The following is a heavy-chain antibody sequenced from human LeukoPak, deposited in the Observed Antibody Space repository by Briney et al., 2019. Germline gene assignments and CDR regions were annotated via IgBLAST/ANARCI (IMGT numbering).Heavy chain of an antibody. D-gene: IGHD1-26*01. V-gene: IGHV5-51*01. CDR3: ARRRDLYSGSYYPFDY. CDR2: IYPGDSDA. CDR1: GYSFNSYW. Sequence: GESLKISCKGSGYSFNSYWIGWVRLMPGKGLQWMGIIYPGDSDARYSPSFQGQVPISADKSISTAYLQWSSLKASDTAMYYCARRRDLYSGSYYPFDYWGQGTLVTVSS. J-gene: IGHJ4*02.